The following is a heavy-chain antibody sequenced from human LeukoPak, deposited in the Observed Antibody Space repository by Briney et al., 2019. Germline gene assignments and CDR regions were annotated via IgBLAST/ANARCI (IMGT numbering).Heavy chain of an antibody. D-gene: IGHD3-10*01. Sequence: PSETLSLTCAVYGGSFSGYYWSWIRQPPGKGLEWIGEINHSGSTNYNPSLKSRVTISVDTSKNQFSLKLSSVTAADTAVYYCARAMVRGTFDYWGQGTLVTVSS. CDR3: ARAMVRGTFDY. CDR2: INHSGST. CDR1: GGSFSGYY. J-gene: IGHJ4*02. V-gene: IGHV4-34*01.